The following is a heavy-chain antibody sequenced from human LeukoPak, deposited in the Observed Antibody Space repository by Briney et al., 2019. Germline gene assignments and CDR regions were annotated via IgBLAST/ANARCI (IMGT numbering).Heavy chain of an antibody. CDR2: IYRGGST. D-gene: IGHD5-12*01. V-gene: IGHV3-53*01. Sequence: PGGSLRLSCAASGFSVSSNYMSWVRQAPGKGLEWVSVIYRGGSTYYADSVKGRFTISRDNSKNTLYLQMNSLRAEDTAVYYCAYTSGYDFSSYYYYYMDVWGKGTTVTVSS. CDR3: AYTSGYDFSSYYYYYMDV. J-gene: IGHJ6*03. CDR1: GFSVSSNY.